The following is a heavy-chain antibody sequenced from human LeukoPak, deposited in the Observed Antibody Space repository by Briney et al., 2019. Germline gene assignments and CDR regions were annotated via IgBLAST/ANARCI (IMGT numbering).Heavy chain of an antibody. CDR3: ARETGYDSYFDS. D-gene: IGHD5-12*01. J-gene: IGHJ4*02. Sequence: GGSLRLSCAASEFSFSSYSMNWVRQAPGKGLEWVSYISSSSSSIYYADSVKGRFAISRDNAKNSLYLQMNSMRAEDTAIYYCARETGYDSYFDSWGQGTLVSVSS. CDR1: EFSFSSYS. V-gene: IGHV3-48*01. CDR2: ISSSSSSI.